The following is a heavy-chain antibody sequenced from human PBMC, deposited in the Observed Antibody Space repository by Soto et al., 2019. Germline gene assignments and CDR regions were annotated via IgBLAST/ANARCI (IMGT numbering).Heavy chain of an antibody. CDR1: GFSLSSARMG. V-gene: IGHV2-26*01. CDR2: VFWTDEK. D-gene: IGHD4-17*01. J-gene: IGHJ5*01. Sequence: QVTLKESGPVKVKPTETLTLTCSVSGFSLSSARMGVSWIRQPPGKALEWLAHVFWTDEKSSSTSLKNRLTTSKDTPKSQVVLTMTNMDPVDTATYYCARSKGGYGGNSGWFDSWGQGTLVTVSS. CDR3: ARSKGGYGGNSGWFDS.